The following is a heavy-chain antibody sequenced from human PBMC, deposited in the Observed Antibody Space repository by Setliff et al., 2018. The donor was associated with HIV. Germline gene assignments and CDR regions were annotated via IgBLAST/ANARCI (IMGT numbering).Heavy chain of an antibody. V-gene: IGHV4-39*07. CDR2: TYYTGST. J-gene: IGHJ4*02. D-gene: IGHD6-13*01. Sequence: PSETLSLTCTVSGGSISTSSFYWGWVRQPPGKGLEWIATTYYTGSTYYNPSLKSRVTISVDSSKNQFSLRMTSVTAADTAVYYCARDLGSSWYFSHWGQGTLVTVSS. CDR3: ARDLGSSWYFSH. CDR1: GGSISTSSFY.